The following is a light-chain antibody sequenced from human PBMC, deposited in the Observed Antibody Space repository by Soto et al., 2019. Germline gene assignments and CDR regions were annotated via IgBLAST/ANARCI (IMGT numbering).Light chain of an antibody. V-gene: IGLV1-40*01. J-gene: IGLJ2*01. CDR1: SSNIEAGFD. Sequence: QSVLTQPPSVSGAPGQRVTISCTGSSSNIEAGFDVHWYQQFPGTAPRLLIYRNTNRRSGVPDRFSGSKSGTSASLAITGLQAEDEADYYCQSFWLFGGGTKLTVL. CDR2: RNT. CDR3: QSFWL.